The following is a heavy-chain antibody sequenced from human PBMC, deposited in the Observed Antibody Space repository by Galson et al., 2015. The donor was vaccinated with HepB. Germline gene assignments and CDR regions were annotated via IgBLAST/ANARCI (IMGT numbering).Heavy chain of an antibody. V-gene: IGHV3-23*01. J-gene: IGHJ5*02. CDR2: MSDNGDDT. CDR3: SGGYCSSADCPNWFGP. D-gene: IGHD2-2*01. Sequence: SLRLSCAASGFTFSNYAMTWVRQAPGKGLEWVSTMSDNGDDTYYADSVKGRFTISRDNSKNTLYPQMNSLRAEDTAVYFCSGGYCSSADCPNWFGPWGQGTLVTVSS. CDR1: GFTFSNYA.